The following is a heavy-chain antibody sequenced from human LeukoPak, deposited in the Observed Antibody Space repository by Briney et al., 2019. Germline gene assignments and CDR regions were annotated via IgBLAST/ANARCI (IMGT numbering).Heavy chain of an antibody. D-gene: IGHD1-1*01. V-gene: IGHV3-23*01. CDR1: GFTFSSFV. CDR2: ITAGGSNT. J-gene: IGHJ4*02. CDR3: ATRGTSATKYFAD. Sequence: GGSLRLSCGASGFTFSSFVMSWVRQTPGKGLEWVATITAGGSNTYYADSVKGWFTISRDNSKNTLHLQMNSLRAEDTAVYYCATRGTSATKYFADWGQGTLVSVSS.